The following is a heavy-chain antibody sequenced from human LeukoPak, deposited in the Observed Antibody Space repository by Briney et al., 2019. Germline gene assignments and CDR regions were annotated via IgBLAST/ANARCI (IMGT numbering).Heavy chain of an antibody. CDR1: GFTFSSYA. Sequence: GGSLRLSCAASGFTFSSYAMHWVRQAPGKGLEWVAVISYDGSNKYYADSVKGRFTISRDNSKNTLYLQMNSLRAEDTAVYYCAKDNSSGYSYYYYYMDVWGKGTTVTISS. D-gene: IGHD3-22*01. CDR2: ISYDGSNK. V-gene: IGHV3-30*04. CDR3: AKDNSSGYSYYYYYMDV. J-gene: IGHJ6*03.